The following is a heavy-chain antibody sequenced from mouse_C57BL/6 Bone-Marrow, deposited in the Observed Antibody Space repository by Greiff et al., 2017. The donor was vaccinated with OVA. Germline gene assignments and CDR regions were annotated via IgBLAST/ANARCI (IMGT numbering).Heavy chain of an antibody. CDR2: ILPGSGST. J-gene: IGHJ3*01. V-gene: IGHV1-9*01. D-gene: IGHD2-3*01. CDR3: ARDALYDGYSFFAY. Sequence: VKLVESGAELMKPGASVKLSCKATGYTFTGYWIEWVKQRPGHGLEWIGEILPGSGSTNYNEKFKGKATFTADTSSNTAYMQLSSLTTEDSAIYYCARDALYDGYSFFAYWGQGTLVTVSA. CDR1: GYTFTGYW.